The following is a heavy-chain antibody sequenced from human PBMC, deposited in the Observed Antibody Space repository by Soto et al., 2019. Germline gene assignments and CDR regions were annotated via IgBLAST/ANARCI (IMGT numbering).Heavy chain of an antibody. CDR3: AGGDGLPRYY. J-gene: IGHJ4*02. V-gene: IGHV4-30-2*01. CDR1: GGSISSGGYS. CDR2: IYHSGST. D-gene: IGHD3-16*01. Sequence: PSETLSLTCAVSGGSISSGGYSWSWIRHPQGKGLEWIGYIYHSGSTYYNPSLKSRVTISVDRSKNQFSLKLSSVTAADTAVYYCAGGDGLPRYYWGQGTLVTVSS.